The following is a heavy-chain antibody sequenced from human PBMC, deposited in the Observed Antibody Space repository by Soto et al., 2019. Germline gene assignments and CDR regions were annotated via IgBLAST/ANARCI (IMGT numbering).Heavy chain of an antibody. Sequence: GASVKVSCKVSGYTLTELSMHWVRQAPGKGLEWMGGFDPEDGETIYAQKFQGRVTMTEDTSTDTAYMELSSLRSEDTAVYYCATYPGITGTTNYYGMDVWGQGTTVTVSS. CDR1: GYTLTELS. CDR2: FDPEDGET. D-gene: IGHD1-7*01. V-gene: IGHV1-24*01. J-gene: IGHJ6*02. CDR3: ATYPGITGTTNYYGMDV.